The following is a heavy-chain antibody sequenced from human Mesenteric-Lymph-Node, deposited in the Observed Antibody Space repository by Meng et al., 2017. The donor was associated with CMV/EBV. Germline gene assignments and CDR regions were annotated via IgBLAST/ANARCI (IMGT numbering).Heavy chain of an antibody. V-gene: IGHV3-21*01. D-gene: IGHD2-2*01. CDR3: ARYCTSPSCDRSFDY. Sequence: GESLKISCAASGFTFSTYNMHWVRQAPGKGLQWVSSISIKGGYTYYADSLQGRFTISRDNAKNSLFLQMNSLRVEDTAVYYCARYCTSPSCDRSFDYWGQGTLVTVSS. J-gene: IGHJ4*02. CDR1: GFTFSTYN. CDR2: ISIKGGYT.